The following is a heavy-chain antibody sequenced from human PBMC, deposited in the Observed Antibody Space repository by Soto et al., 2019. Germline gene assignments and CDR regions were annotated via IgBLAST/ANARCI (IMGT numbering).Heavy chain of an antibody. Sequence: GSLRVSWGASWVHLVNHIISRVSPGPGKGLEWVSYISSSSSTIYYADSVKGRFTISRDNAKNSLYLQMNSLRDEDTAVYYCARPEYSSSSYGMDVWGQGTTVTVSS. V-gene: IGHV3-48*02. D-gene: IGHD6-6*01. J-gene: IGHJ6*02. CDR2: ISSSSSTI. CDR1: WVHLVNHI. CDR3: ARPEYSSSSYGMDV.